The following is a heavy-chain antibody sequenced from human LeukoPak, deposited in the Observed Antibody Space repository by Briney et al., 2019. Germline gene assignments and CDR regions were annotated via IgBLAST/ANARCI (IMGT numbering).Heavy chain of an antibody. CDR2: ISYSGST. V-gene: IGHV4-59*01. CDR3: AREPGFDSSGYLNWFDP. CDR1: RFTFSNVW. Sequence: LSCAASRFTFSNVWMSWVRQPPGKGLEWIACISYSGSTKYNPSLKSRVTISVDTSKNQLSLKLSSVTAADTAVYYCAREPGFDSSGYLNWFDPWGQGTLVTVSS. D-gene: IGHD3-22*01. J-gene: IGHJ5*02.